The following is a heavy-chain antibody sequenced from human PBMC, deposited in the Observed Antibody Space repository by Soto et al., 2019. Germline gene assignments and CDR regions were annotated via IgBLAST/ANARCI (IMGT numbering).Heavy chain of an antibody. CDR3: AKDRHYPRDDFHY. Sequence: GGSLRLSCAASGFTFSSSAISWVRQAPGKGLEWVSAVSANGQGIYYADSVRGRFTISRDNSKNTVFLHMDSLSAEDTAVYYCAKDRHYPRDDFHYWGQGTLVTVSS. D-gene: IGHD3-10*01. CDR2: VSANGQGI. J-gene: IGHJ4*02. V-gene: IGHV3-23*01. CDR1: GFTFSSSA.